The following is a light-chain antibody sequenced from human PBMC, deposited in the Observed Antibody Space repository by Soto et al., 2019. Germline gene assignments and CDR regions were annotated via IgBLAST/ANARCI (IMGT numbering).Light chain of an antibody. CDR1: QGIGDT. Sequence: EIIMTQSPATLSVYPGEGATLSCRASQGIGDTLAWYQHKPGQTPRLLIYDTSTRATGVPARFSGSRSGTEYTLPLDSLQSEDFGVDYCQLYKNSPLTFGGGTKVENK. J-gene: IGKJ4*01. CDR3: QLYKNSPLT. CDR2: DTS. V-gene: IGKV3-15*01.